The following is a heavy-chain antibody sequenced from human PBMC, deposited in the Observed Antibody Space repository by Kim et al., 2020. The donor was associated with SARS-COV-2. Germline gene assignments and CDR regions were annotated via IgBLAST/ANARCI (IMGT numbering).Heavy chain of an antibody. CDR3: ARDGIYRITMIRGLYYYAFDI. Sequence: FTISRDNSKNTLYLQMNSLRAEDTAVYYCARDGIYRITMIRGLYYYAFDIWGQGTMVTVSS. V-gene: IGHV3-30*01. J-gene: IGHJ3*02. D-gene: IGHD3-22*01.